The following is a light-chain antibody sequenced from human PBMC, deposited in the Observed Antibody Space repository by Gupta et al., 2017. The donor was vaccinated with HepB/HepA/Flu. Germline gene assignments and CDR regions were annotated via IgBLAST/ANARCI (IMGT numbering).Light chain of an antibody. Sequence: DIQLTQSPSFLSASVGDRVTITCRASQGISAYLAWYQQKPEKAPELLIYAASTLQSGVPSRFSGSGFGTEFTLTISSLQPEDFATYYCQQLNGYPITFGGGTKVEIK. V-gene: IGKV1-9*01. CDR1: QGISAY. CDR2: AAS. CDR3: QQLNGYPIT. J-gene: IGKJ4*01.